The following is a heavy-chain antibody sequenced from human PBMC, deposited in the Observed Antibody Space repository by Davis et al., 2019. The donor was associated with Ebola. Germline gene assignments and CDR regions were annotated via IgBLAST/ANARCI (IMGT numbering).Heavy chain of an antibody. D-gene: IGHD2-2*01. CDR3: ARAHKYVGMDV. CDR2: INSDGSST. J-gene: IGHJ6*02. V-gene: IGHV3-74*01. Sequence: GESLKISCSASGFPFSTFQMHWVRQGPGKGLVWVSRINSDGSSTSYADSVKGRFTISRDNAKNSLYLQMNSLRAEDTAVYYCARAHKYVGMDVWGQGTTVTVSS. CDR1: GFPFSTFQ.